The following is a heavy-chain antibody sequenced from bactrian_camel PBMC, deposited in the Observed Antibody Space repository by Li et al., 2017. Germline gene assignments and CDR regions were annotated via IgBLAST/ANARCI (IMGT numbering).Heavy chain of an antibody. D-gene: IGHD2*01. J-gene: IGHJ4*01. CDR1: GAPFTTCE. CDR3: AARHCSLESYNY. Sequence: QVQLVESGGGSVQAGGSLKLSCVASGAPFTTCEMGWHRQAPGKERELVSSIRSSDGTIKYADSVKDRFTISQDNAYNKITLYLQMNKLKTEDTAVYYCAARHCSLESYNYWGQGTQVTVS. V-gene: IGHV3S68*01. CDR2: IRSSDGTI.